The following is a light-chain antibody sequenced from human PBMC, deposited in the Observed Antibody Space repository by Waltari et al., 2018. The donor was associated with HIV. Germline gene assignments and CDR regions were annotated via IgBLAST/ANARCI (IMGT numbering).Light chain of an antibody. V-gene: IGLV1-51*01. CDR2: DNN. J-gene: IGLJ3*02. CDR3: GTWDNSLSVWV. Sequence: QSVLTQPPSVSVASGQKVTISCSGSSFNNENNFVSWYQQFPGTAPKLLIYDNNKRPSGIPDRFSGSKSGTSATLGITGLQTGDEAHYYCGTWDNSLSVWVFGGGTKVTVL. CDR1: SFNNENNF.